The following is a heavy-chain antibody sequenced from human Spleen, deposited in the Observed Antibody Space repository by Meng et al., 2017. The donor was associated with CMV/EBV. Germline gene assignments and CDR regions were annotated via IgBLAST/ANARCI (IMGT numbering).Heavy chain of an antibody. V-gene: IGHV1-46*01. Sequence: ASVKVSCKASGGTFSSYAISWVRQAPGQGLEWMGIINPSGGSTSYAQKFQGRVTMTRDTSTSTVYMGLSSLRSEDTAVYYCARVVDIVVVPAVMRGGWFDPWGQGTLVTVSS. CDR2: INPSGGST. J-gene: IGHJ5*02. D-gene: IGHD2-2*01. CDR1: GGTFSSYA. CDR3: ARVVDIVVVPAVMRGGWFDP.